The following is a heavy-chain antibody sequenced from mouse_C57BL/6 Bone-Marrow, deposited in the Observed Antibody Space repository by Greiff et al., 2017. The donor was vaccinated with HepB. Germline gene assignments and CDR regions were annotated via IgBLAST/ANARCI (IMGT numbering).Heavy chain of an antibody. V-gene: IGHV1-42*01. J-gene: IGHJ3*01. D-gene: IGHD1-3*01. Sequence: VQLKQSGPELVKPGASVKISCKASGYSFTGYYMNWVKQSPEKSLEWIGEINPSTGGTTYNQKFKAKATLTVDKSSSTAYMQLKSLTSEDSAVYYCARNYWFAYWGQGTLVTVSA. CDR3: ARNYWFAY. CDR2: INPSTGGT. CDR1: GYSFTGYY.